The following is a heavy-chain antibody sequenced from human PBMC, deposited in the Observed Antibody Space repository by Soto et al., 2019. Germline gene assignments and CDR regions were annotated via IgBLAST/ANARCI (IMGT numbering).Heavy chain of an antibody. CDR3: AKDQGTGLAY. CDR1: GGSISTTGYY. J-gene: IGHJ4*02. Sequence: PSETLSLTCTVSGGSISTTGYYWSWIRQHPGKGLEWIGYIYYTGSSYYNPSPKSRVTMSVDTSKNQFSLKLSSVTAADTAVYYCAKDQGTGLAYWGQGTLVTIS. D-gene: IGHD1-1*01. CDR2: IYYTGSS. V-gene: IGHV4-31*02.